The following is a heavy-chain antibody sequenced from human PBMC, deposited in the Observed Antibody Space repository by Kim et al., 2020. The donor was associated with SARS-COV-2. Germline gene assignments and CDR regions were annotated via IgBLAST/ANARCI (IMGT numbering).Heavy chain of an antibody. CDR2: ISGSGGST. D-gene: IGHD2-15*01. J-gene: IGHJ6*02. CDR1: GFTFSSYA. V-gene: IGHV3-23*01. Sequence: GGSLRLSCAASGFTFSSYAMSWVRQAPGKGLEWVSAISGSGGSTYYADSVKGRFTISRDNSKNTLYLQMNSLRAEDTAVYYCAKVLSEPGPKYCSGGSCYYYGMDVWGQGTTVTVSS. CDR3: AKVLSEPGPKYCSGGSCYYYGMDV.